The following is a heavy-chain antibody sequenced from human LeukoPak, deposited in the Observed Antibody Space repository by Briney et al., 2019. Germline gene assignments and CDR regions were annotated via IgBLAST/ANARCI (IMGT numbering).Heavy chain of an antibody. CDR2: ISGDGDTT. D-gene: IGHD3-10*01. CDR3: AKEKARTSRPFPLWFPGGGERKTFYYGMDV. CDR1: GFSFDNFA. V-gene: IGHV3-43*02. Sequence: PGGSLRLSCAASGFSFDNFAMHWVRQVPGKGLEWVSLISGDGDTTSYADSVKGRFSISRDNFIGSLYLQMNSLRTEDTALYFCAKEKARTSRPFPLWFPGGGERKTFYYGMDVWGQGTTVTVSS. J-gene: IGHJ6*02.